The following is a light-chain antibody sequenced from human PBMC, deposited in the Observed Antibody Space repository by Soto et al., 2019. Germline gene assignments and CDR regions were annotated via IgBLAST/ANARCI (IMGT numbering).Light chain of an antibody. CDR3: CSYAGSRYYV. V-gene: IGLV2-23*01. Sequence: QSVLTQPASVSGSPGQSITISCTGTSSDVGSYNLVSWYQQHPGKAPKLMIYEGSKRPSGVSNRLSGSKSGNTASLTISGLQAEDEADYYCCSYAGSRYYVFGTGTKVTVL. CDR1: SSDVGSYNL. J-gene: IGLJ1*01. CDR2: EGS.